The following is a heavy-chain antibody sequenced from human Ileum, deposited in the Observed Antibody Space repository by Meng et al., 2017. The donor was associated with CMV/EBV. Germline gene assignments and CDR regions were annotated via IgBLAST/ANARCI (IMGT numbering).Heavy chain of an antibody. Sequence: GESLKISCAASGFTFSDYYMSWIRQAPGKGLEWVAFIWYDGSVRDFLYSVRGRFTISRDSSKNTLYLQMNYLRTEDTAVYYCAKVRSSSSTNDAFDVWGQGTRVTVSS. CDR3: AKVRSSSSTNDAFDV. D-gene: IGHD6-6*01. CDR1: GFTFSDYY. CDR2: IWYDGSVR. V-gene: IGHV3-30*02. J-gene: IGHJ3*01.